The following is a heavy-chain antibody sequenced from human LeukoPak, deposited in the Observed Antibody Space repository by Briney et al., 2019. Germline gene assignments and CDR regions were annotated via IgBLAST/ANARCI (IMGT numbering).Heavy chain of an antibody. CDR2: IIPILGIA. CDR1: GGTFSSYA. D-gene: IGHD5-12*01. V-gene: IGHV1-69*04. Sequence: SVKVSCKASGGTFSSYAISWVRQAPGQGLGWMGRIIPILGIANYAQKFQGRVTITADKSTSTAYMELSSLRSEDTAVYHCARRRGYSGLDYWGQGTLVTVPS. CDR3: ARRRGYSGLDY. J-gene: IGHJ4*02.